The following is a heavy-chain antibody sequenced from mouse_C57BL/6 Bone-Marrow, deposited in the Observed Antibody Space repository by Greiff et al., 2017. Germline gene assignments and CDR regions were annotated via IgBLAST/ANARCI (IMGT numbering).Heavy chain of an antibody. CDR2: IYPRSGNT. CDR3: ARPYGSSPN. CDR1: GYTFTSYG. J-gene: IGHJ2*01. Sequence: LEESGAELARPGASVKLSCKASGYTFTSYGISWVKQRTGQGLEWIGEIYPRSGNTYYNEKFKGKATLTADKSSSTAYMELRSLTSEDSAVYFCARPYGSSPNWGQGTTLTVSS. D-gene: IGHD1-1*01. V-gene: IGHV1-81*01.